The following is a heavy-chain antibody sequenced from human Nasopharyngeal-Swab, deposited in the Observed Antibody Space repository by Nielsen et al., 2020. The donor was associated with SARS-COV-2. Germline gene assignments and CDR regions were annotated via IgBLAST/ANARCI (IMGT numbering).Heavy chain of an antibody. CDR3: ARLDGDYRVGYYGLAV. D-gene: IGHD4-17*01. CDR2: IFYSGST. J-gene: IGHJ6*02. V-gene: IGHV4-59*08. CDR1: GVPISSYS. Sequence: SETLSLTCAVSGVPISSYSWAWIRQPPGKGLEWIGFIFYSGSTNYNPSLRSRATISVDTSKSLLSLRLSSVTAADTAVYYCARLDGDYRVGYYGLAVWGQGTTVTVSS.